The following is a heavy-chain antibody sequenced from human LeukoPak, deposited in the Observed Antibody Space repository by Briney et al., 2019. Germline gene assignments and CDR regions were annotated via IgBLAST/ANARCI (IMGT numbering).Heavy chain of an antibody. D-gene: IGHD5-18*01. V-gene: IGHV3-13*01. Sequence: GGSLRLSCAASGFTFSSYDMHWVLQATGKGLEWVSAISAAGDTYYLDSVKGRFTISRENAKNSLYLQMNSLRAGDTAVYYCVALGYRIYWGQGTLVTVSS. CDR2: ISAAGDT. J-gene: IGHJ4*02. CDR1: GFTFSSYD. CDR3: VALGYRIY.